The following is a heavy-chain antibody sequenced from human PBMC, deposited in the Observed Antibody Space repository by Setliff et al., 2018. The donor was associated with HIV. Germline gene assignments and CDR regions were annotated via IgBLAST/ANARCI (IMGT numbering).Heavy chain of an antibody. J-gene: IGHJ4*02. CDR1: GFIVSSFW. CDR3: TKGHYTTSG. D-gene: IGHD4-4*01. CDR2: INEDGSER. Sequence: GGSLRLSCAASGFIVSSFWMNWVRQAPGKGLEWLANINEDGSERNCVDSVKGRFTISKDNAKNSVYLQMNSLRAEDTAVYYCTKGHYTTSGWGQGTLVTVSS. V-gene: IGHV3-7*01.